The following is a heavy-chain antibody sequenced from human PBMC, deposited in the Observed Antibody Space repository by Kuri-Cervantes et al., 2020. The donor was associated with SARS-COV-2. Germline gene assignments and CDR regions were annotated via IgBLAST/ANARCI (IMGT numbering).Heavy chain of an antibody. V-gene: IGHV4-39*07. D-gene: IGHD6-19*01. CDR1: GGSISSSSYY. CDR3: ARMGSSGPFDY. CDR2: IYYSGST. J-gene: IGHJ4*02. Sequence: SETLSLTCTVSGGSISSSSYYWGWIRQPPGKGLEWIGSIYYSGSTYYNPSLKSRVTISVDTSKNQFSLKLSSVTAADTAVYYCARMGSSGPFDYWGQGTLVTVSS.